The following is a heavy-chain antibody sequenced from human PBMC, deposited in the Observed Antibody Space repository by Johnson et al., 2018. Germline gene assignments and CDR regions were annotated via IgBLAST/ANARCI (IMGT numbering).Heavy chain of an antibody. CDR1: EFTFSTYD. CDR2: ISTGSGTI. Sequence: VQLVQSGGGLVQPGGSLRLSCAASEFTFSTYDMNWVRQAPGKGLEWVSYISTGSGTIFYADSVKGRFTISRDNAKNSLYLQMNSLRDEDTAVYFCARVLGNYVDYWGQGTLVTVSS. V-gene: IGHV3-48*02. J-gene: IGHJ4*02. CDR3: ARVLGNYVDY. D-gene: IGHD3-3*02.